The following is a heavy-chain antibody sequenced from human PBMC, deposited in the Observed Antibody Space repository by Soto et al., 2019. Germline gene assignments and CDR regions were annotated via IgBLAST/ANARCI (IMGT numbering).Heavy chain of an antibody. CDR2: ISSSSSTI. J-gene: IGHJ6*02. Sequence: GESLKISCAASGFTFSSYSMNWVCQAPGKGLEWVSYISSSSSTIYYADSEKGRFTISRDNAKNSLYLQMNGLRDEDTAVYYCAREEGLEWLLKRYYYGMDVWGQGTTVTVSS. V-gene: IGHV3-48*02. CDR3: AREEGLEWLLKRYYYGMDV. D-gene: IGHD3-3*01. CDR1: GFTFSSYS.